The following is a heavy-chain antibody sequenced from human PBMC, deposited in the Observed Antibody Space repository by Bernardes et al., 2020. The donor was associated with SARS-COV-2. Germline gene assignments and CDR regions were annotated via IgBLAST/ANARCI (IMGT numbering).Heavy chain of an antibody. V-gene: IGHV3-9*01. J-gene: IGHJ5*02. Sequence: GGSLRLSCAASGFTFDDSAMHWVRQAPGKGLEWVSGISWNSSSIGYADSVKGRFTISRDNAKNSLYLQMNSLRAEDTALYYCAKADCSSTSCDNWFDNWGQGTLVTVSA. D-gene: IGHD2-2*01. CDR2: ISWNSSSI. CDR1: GFTFDDSA. CDR3: AKADCSSTSCDNWFDN.